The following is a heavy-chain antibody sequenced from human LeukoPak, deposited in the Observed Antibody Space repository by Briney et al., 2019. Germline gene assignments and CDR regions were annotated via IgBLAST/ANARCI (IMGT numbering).Heavy chain of an antibody. Sequence: PSETLSLTCAVYGGSFSGYYWSWIRQPPGKGLEWIGEINHSGSTNYNPSLKSRVTISVDTSKNQFSLKLSSVTAADTAVYYCARGSSTRRRYSSSWYAGGWFDPWGQGTLVTVSS. CDR3: ARGSSTRRRYSSSWYAGGWFDP. D-gene: IGHD6-13*01. CDR2: INHSGST. CDR1: GGSFSGYY. V-gene: IGHV4-34*01. J-gene: IGHJ5*02.